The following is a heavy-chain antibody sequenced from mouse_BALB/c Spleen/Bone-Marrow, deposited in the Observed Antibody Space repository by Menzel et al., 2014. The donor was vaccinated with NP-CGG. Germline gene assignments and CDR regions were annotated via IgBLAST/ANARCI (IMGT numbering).Heavy chain of an antibody. D-gene: IGHD1-1*01. CDR1: GYSFTIYW. CDR3: SRFGSTYDWYFDV. J-gene: IGHJ1*01. CDR2: IYPGNSDT. Sequence: SGTVLARPGASVKMSSKASGYSFTIYWMHWVKQRPGQGLEWIGAIYPGNSDTSYNQKFKGKAKLTAVTSASTAYMELSSQTNEASAVYYCSRFGSTYDWYFDVWGAGTTVTVSS. V-gene: IGHV1-5*01.